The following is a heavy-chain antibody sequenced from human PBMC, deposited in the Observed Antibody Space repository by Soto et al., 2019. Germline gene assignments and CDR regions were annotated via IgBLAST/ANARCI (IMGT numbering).Heavy chain of an antibody. Sequence: QVQLQESGPGLVKPSETLSLTCTVSGGSVSSGSYYWSWIRQPPGKGLEWIGYSYYRGSTNYNPSLKSRGTISVDTSKHQFSLKLRSVTAADTAVYYCARPRLPGYSSGFDYWGQGTLVTVSS. J-gene: IGHJ4*02. CDR2: SYYRGST. D-gene: IGHD6-19*01. CDR3: ARPRLPGYSSGFDY. V-gene: IGHV4-61*01. CDR1: GGSVSSGSYY.